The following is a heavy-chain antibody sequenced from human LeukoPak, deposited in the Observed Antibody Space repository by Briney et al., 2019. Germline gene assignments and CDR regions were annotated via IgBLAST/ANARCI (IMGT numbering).Heavy chain of an antibody. D-gene: IGHD5-18*01. CDR1: GFTFSSYW. J-gene: IGHJ4*02. Sequence: GGSLRLSCSASGFTFSSYWMSWVRQAPGKGLEWVANIKQDGSEKYYVDSVKGRFTISRDNAKNSLYLQMNSLGAEDTAVYYCARDTPHGQLWLDWGQGTLVTVSS. CDR3: ARDTPHGQLWLD. V-gene: IGHV3-7*01. CDR2: IKQDGSEK.